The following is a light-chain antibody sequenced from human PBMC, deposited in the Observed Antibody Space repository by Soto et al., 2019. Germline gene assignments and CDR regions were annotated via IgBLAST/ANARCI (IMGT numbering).Light chain of an antibody. CDR2: DVS. J-gene: IGLJ1*01. CDR1: SSDVGAYNY. CDR3: CSYAGSYTYV. Sequence: SALTQPRSVSGSPGQSVTISCTGTSSDVGAYNYVSWYQQHPGKAPKVMIYDVSKRPSGVPDRFSGSKSANTASLTISGLQSEDEADYYCCSYAGSYTYVFGTGTKVTV. V-gene: IGLV2-11*01.